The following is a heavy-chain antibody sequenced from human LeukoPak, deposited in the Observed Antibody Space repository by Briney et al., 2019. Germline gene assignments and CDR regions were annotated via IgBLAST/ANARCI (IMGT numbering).Heavy chain of an antibody. V-gene: IGHV3-13*01. Sequence: TGGSLRLSCAASGFTFSSYDMHWVRQATGKGLEWVSAIGTAGDTYYPGSVKGRFTISRENAKNSLYLQMNSLRAGDTAVYYCPRVGCSGGSCYIDYWGQGTLVTVSS. CDR3: PRVGCSGGSCYIDY. J-gene: IGHJ4*02. CDR2: IGTAGDT. D-gene: IGHD2-15*01. CDR1: GFTFSSYD.